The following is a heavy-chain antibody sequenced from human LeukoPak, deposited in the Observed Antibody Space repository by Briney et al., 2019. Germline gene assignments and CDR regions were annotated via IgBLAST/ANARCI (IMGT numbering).Heavy chain of an antibody. CDR3: ARGITSVPPHYYYYGMDV. Sequence: GGSLRLSCAASAFTFSSYSMNWVRQAPGKGLEWVSSISSSSSYIYYADSVKGRFTISRDNAKNSLYLQMNSLRAEDTAVYYCARGITSVPPHYYYYGMDVWGQGTTVTVSS. D-gene: IGHD3-3*01. CDR1: AFTFSSYS. CDR2: ISSSSSYI. J-gene: IGHJ6*02. V-gene: IGHV3-21*01.